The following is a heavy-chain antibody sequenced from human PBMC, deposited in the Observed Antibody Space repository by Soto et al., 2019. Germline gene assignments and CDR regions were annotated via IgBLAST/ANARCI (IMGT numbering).Heavy chain of an antibody. J-gene: IGHJ4*02. CDR2: IYNGGST. Sequence: PSETLSPICTVSGDSFSSVVFHWAWLRRPPGKGLEWIGYIYNGGSTYYRPSLESRMHMPLDATRNHYSLRLTSVTAADTAVYFCARAPVGLDTISYFDYWGQGKLVTVSS. CDR1: GDSFSSVVFH. CDR3: ARAPVGLDTISYFDY. V-gene: IGHV4-30-4*01. D-gene: IGHD3-3*01.